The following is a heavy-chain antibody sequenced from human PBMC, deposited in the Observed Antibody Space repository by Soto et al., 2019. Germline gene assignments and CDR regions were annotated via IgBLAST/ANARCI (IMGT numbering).Heavy chain of an antibody. V-gene: IGHV4-30-4*01. Sequence: QVQLQEPGPRLVEPSHTLSLTCTVSGASISNGYYSWSWIRQSPGTGLEWIGHIHSGGTTYSNPSPKIRLTISVDMSKNQFSLTLSSLTAADTAVYYCDRGPGGDKVDYWGQGTLVTVSS. CDR3: DRGPGGDKVDY. CDR2: IHSGGTT. J-gene: IGHJ4*02. D-gene: IGHD2-21*02. CDR1: GASISNGYYS.